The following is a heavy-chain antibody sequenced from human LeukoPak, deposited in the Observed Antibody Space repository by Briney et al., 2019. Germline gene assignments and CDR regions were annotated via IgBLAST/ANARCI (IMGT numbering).Heavy chain of an antibody. CDR2: ISSSRSTI. CDR3: ASDHYGSGSYYNPFDY. D-gene: IGHD3-10*01. J-gene: IGHJ4*02. CDR1: GFTSSSYS. V-gene: IGHV3-48*04. Sequence: GGPLRLSCAASGFTSSSYSMSWVRQAPGKGLKWDSYISSSRSTIYYADSGKGRFTISRDNAKNSLYLQMNSLRAADTAVYYCASDHYGSGSYYNPFDYWGQGTLVTVSS.